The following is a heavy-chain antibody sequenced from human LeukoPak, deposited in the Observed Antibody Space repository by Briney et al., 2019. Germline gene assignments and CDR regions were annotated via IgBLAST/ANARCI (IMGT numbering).Heavy chain of an antibody. CDR3: ARDVIYASEIYSYGDS. V-gene: IGHV3-66*01. Sequence: GGSLRLSCAASGFTVSTNYVSWVRQAPGKGLEWVSVIYRHGGTAYADSVQGRFSISRDNSKNTVDLQMNSLRAEDTAVYYCARDVIYASEIYSYGDSWGQGTLVTVSS. J-gene: IGHJ4*02. CDR1: GFTVSTNY. D-gene: IGHD3-16*01. CDR2: IYRHGGT.